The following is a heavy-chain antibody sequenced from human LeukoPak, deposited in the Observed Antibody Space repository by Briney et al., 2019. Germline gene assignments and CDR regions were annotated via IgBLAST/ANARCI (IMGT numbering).Heavy chain of an antibody. Sequence: SETLSLTCAVYGGSFSGYCWSWIRQPPGKGLEWIGEINHSGSTNYNPSLKSRVTISIDTSKNQFSLKLSSVTAADTAVYYCARTYYYDSSGYYSGHFDYWGQGTLVTVSS. CDR3: ARTYYYDSSGYYSGHFDY. CDR2: INHSGST. CDR1: GGSFSGYC. D-gene: IGHD3-22*01. V-gene: IGHV4-34*01. J-gene: IGHJ4*02.